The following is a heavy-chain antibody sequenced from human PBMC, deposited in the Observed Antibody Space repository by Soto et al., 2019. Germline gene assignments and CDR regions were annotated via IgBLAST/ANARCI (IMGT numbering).Heavy chain of an antibody. Sequence: VASVKVSCKASGYTFTSYGISWVRQAPGQGLEWMGWISAYNGNTNYAQKLQGRVTMTTDTSTSTAYMELRSLRSDDTAVYYCARVYHCGVDCYLYYYYGMDVWGQGPTDTGSS. CDR1: GYTFTSYG. CDR2: ISAYNGNT. D-gene: IGHD2-21*02. CDR3: ARVYHCGVDCYLYYYYGMDV. J-gene: IGHJ6*02. V-gene: IGHV1-18*01.